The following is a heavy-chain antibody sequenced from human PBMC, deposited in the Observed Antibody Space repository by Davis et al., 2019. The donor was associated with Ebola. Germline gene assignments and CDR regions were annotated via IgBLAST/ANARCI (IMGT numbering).Heavy chain of an antibody. J-gene: IGHJ4*02. Sequence: ASVKVSCKASGGTFSSYAISWVRQAPGQGLEWMGIINPSGGSTSYAQKFQGRVTMTRDTSTSTVYMELSSLRSEDTAVYYCATGRYQLPLTGYWGQGTLVTVSS. V-gene: IGHV1-46*01. CDR1: GGTFSSYA. D-gene: IGHD2-2*01. CDR2: INPSGGST. CDR3: ATGRYQLPLTGY.